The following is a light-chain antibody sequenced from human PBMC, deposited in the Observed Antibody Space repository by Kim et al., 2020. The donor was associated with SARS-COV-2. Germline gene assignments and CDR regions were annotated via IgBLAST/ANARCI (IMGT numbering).Light chain of an antibody. CDR2: EVS. J-gene: IGLJ2*01. V-gene: IGLV2-8*01. CDR1: SRDVGGYNY. Sequence: GQSVPISCTGTSRDVGGYNYVSWYQQHPGKAPKLMIYEVSKRPSGVPDRFSGSKSGNTASLTVSGLQAEDEADYYCSSYAASNNLVFGGGTQLTVL. CDR3: SSYAASNNLV.